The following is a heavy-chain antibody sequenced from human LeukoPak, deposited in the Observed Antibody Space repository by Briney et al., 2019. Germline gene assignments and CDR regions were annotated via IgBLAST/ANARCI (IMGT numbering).Heavy chain of an antibody. V-gene: IGHV1-69*05. CDR3: ACSGSLVHDAFDI. Sequence: SVKVSCKASGGTFSSYAISWVRQAPGQGLEWMGRIIPIFGTANYAQKFQGRVTITTDESTSTAYMELRSLRSDDTAVYYCACSGSLVHDAFDIWGQGTMVTVSS. CDR2: IIPIFGTA. CDR1: GGTFSSYA. J-gene: IGHJ3*02. D-gene: IGHD2-15*01.